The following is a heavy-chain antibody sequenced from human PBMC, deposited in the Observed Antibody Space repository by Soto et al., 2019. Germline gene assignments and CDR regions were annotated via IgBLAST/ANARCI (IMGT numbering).Heavy chain of an antibody. V-gene: IGHV3-48*01. CDR2: ISSSSSTI. D-gene: IGHD6-19*01. CDR3: ARGADSSGWYSPLIDY. Sequence: GGSLRLSCAASGFTFSSYSMNWVRQAPGKGLEWVSYISSSSSTIYYADSVKGRFTISRDNAKNSLYLQMNSLRAEDTAVYYCARGADSSGWYSPLIDYWGQGTLVTVSS. CDR1: GFTFSSYS. J-gene: IGHJ4*02.